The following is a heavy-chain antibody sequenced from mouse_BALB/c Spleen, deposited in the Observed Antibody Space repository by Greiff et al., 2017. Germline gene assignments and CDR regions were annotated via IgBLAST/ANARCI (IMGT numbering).Heavy chain of an antibody. V-gene: IGHV14-3*02. CDR2: IDPANGNT. Sequence: EVQGVESGAELVKPGASVKLSCTASGFNIKDTYMHWVKQRPEQGLEWIGRIDPANGNTKYDPKFQGKATITADTSSNTAYLQLSSLTSEDTAVYYCARGGLRYYFDYWGQGTTLTVSS. CDR1: GFNIKDTY. D-gene: IGHD2-4*01. CDR3: ARGGLRYYFDY. J-gene: IGHJ2*01.